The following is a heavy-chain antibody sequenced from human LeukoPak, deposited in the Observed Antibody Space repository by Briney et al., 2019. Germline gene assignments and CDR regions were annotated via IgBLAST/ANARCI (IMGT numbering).Heavy chain of an antibody. CDR2: ISYDGSNK. V-gene: IGHV3-30-3*01. J-gene: IGHJ4*02. D-gene: IGHD1-26*01. CDR3: ARDTLVGASHFDY. Sequence: SGGSLRLSCAASGCTFSSYAMHWVRQAPGKGLEWVAVISYDGSNKYYADSVKGRFTISRDNSKNTLYLQMNSLRAEDTAVYYCARDTLVGASHFDYWGQGTLVTVSS. CDR1: GCTFSSYA.